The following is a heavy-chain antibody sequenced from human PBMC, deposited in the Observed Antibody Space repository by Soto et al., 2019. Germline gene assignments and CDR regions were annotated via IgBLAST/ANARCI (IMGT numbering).Heavy chain of an antibody. CDR1: GGTFSSYA. Sequence: QVQLVQSGAEVKKPGSSVKVSCKASGGTFSSYAISWVRQAPGQGLEWMGGIIPIFGITNYAQKFQGRVRITADESTITAYMELSSLRSEDTAVYYCARGLALAGTNDLDYFDYWGQGTLVTVSS. D-gene: IGHD6-19*01. V-gene: IGHV1-69*01. J-gene: IGHJ4*02. CDR3: ARGLALAGTNDLDYFDY. CDR2: IIPIFGIT.